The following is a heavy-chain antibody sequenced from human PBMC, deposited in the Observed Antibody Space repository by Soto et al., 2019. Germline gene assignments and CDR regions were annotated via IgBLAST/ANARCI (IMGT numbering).Heavy chain of an antibody. Sequence: WVSLRVPCAAAGFNFSDYASHWVRQAPRKELEWVAVVYHDGRNTQYADSGKGRFTISRDSSKNTVSLEMTSLRAEDTAVYYCAKGGRQWLVTSDFNYWGQGALVTVSS. CDR2: VYHDGRNT. CDR3: AKGGRQWLVTSDFNY. J-gene: IGHJ4*02. D-gene: IGHD6-19*01. V-gene: IGHV3-30*18. CDR1: GFNFSDYA.